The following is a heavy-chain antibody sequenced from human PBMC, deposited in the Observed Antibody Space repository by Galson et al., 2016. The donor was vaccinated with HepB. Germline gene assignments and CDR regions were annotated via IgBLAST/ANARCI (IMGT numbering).Heavy chain of an antibody. D-gene: IGHD1-14*01. CDR1: GGPISSYS. CDR2: IDYSGST. V-gene: IGHV4-59*01. CDR3: ARLTVPPPYNHYYIDV. Sequence: SETLSLTCTVSGGPISSYSWSWIRQSPGKGLEWIGYIDYSGSTNYNPSLKSRVTISADMSKNQFSLTLSSVTAADTAVYYCARLTVPPPYNHYYIDVWGKGTTVTVSS. J-gene: IGHJ6*03.